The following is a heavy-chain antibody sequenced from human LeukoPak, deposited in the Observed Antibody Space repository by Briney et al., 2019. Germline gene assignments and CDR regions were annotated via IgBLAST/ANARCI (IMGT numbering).Heavy chain of an antibody. D-gene: IGHD2/OR15-2a*01. V-gene: IGHV3-48*01. CDR2: ISGSGTI. CDR1: GFTFSDYS. Sequence: PGGSLTLSCAASGFTFSDYSMNWVRQAPGKGLEWISYISGSGTIYYADSVKGRFTISRDNAQRLVYLQMNSLRAEDTAVYYCTNFKPPAPDALDVWGQGTLITVSS. J-gene: IGHJ3*01. CDR3: TNFKPPAPDALDV.